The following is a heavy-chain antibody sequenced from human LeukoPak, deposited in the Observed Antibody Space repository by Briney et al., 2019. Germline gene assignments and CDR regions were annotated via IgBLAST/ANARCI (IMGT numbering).Heavy chain of an antibody. CDR3: AKFHYYYGSGIFDAFDT. V-gene: IGHV5-51*03. J-gene: IGHJ3*02. CDR1: GYSFISNW. D-gene: IGHD3-10*01. CDR2: IYPGDSDT. Sequence: GESLKISCKGSGYSFISNWIGWVRQMPGKGLELMGIIYPGDSDTRYSPSFQGQVTISADKSISTAYLQWSSLRASDTAMYYCAKFHYYYGSGIFDAFDTWGQGTMVTVSS.